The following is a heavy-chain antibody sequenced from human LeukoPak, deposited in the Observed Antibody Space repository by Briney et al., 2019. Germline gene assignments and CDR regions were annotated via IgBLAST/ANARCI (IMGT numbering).Heavy chain of an antibody. Sequence: SETLSLTCTVSGDFISRSSYYWAWIRQSPGKGLEYLGSVFHSGSTYYNPSLSGRVAISLDKSRNHFTLMVTAVTAADTAFYYCARKGPEHLPTYFDHWGRGILVTVSS. CDR1: GDFISRSSYY. D-gene: IGHD2-21*01. J-gene: IGHJ4*02. CDR2: VFHSGST. CDR3: ARKGPEHLPTYFDH. V-gene: IGHV4-39*02.